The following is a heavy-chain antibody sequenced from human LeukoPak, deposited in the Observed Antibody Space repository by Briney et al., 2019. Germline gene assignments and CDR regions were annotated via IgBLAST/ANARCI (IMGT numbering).Heavy chain of an antibody. V-gene: IGHV3-21*01. Sequence: GGSLRLSCAASGFTFSSYSMNWVRQAPGKGLEWVSSISSSSSYIYYADSVKGRFTISRDNAKNSLYLQMNSLRAEDTAVYYCASFQWGIAVAGRDYWGQGTLVTVSS. D-gene: IGHD6-19*01. J-gene: IGHJ4*02. CDR3: ASFQWGIAVAGRDY. CDR1: GFTFSSYS. CDR2: ISSSSSYI.